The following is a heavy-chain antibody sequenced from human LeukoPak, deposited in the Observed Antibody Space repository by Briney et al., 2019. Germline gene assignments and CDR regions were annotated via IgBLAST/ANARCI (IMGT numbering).Heavy chain of an antibody. CDR2: ISSSGSTI. J-gene: IGHJ4*02. Sequence: GGSLRLSCAASGFTVSSTYINWVRQAPGKGLEWVSYISSSGSTIYYADSVKGRFTISRDNAKNSLYLQMNSLRAEDTAVYYCARDTYDILTGPRDIIDYWGQGTLVTVSS. CDR1: GFTVSSTY. CDR3: ARDTYDILTGPRDIIDY. D-gene: IGHD3-9*01. V-gene: IGHV3-11*01.